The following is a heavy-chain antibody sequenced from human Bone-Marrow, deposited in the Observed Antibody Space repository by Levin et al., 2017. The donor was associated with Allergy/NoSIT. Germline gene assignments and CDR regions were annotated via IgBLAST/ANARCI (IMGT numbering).Heavy chain of an antibody. CDR3: ASLYDSTSGYGMDV. D-gene: IGHD3-22*01. Sequence: ASVKVSCKASGYTFTSYGISWVRQAPGQGLEWMGWISAYNGNTNYAQKLQGRVTMTTDTSTSTAYMELRSLRSDDTAVYYCASLYDSTSGYGMDVWGQGTTVTVSS. CDR1: GYTFTSYG. V-gene: IGHV1-18*01. CDR2: ISAYNGNT. J-gene: IGHJ6*02.